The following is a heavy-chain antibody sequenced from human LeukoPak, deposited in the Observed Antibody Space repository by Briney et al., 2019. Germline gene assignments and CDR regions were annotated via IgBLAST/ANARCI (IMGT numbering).Heavy chain of an antibody. D-gene: IGHD3-9*01. CDR1: GLTFTGCG. V-gene: IGHV3-30*02. Sequence: GGSLRLSCAASGLTFTGCGMHWVRQAPGKGLEWVAFIRYDGSTTYYADSVKGRFTISRDNSKNTLYLQMNSLRSADTAVYYCGKDLRYSADYWGQGTLVTVSS. CDR3: GKDLRYSADY. CDR2: IRYDGSTT. J-gene: IGHJ4*02.